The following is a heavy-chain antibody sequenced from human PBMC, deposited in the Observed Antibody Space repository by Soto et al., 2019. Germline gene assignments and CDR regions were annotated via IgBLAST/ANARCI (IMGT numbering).Heavy chain of an antibody. CDR3: ARRNGYSRVKSWFDP. CDR1: GGSISSSSYY. CDR2: IYYSGST. D-gene: IGHD6-19*01. J-gene: IGHJ5*02. V-gene: IGHV4-39*01. Sequence: QLQLQESGPGLVKPSETLSLTCTVSGGSISSSSYYWGWIRQPPGKGLEWIGSIYYSGSTYYNPSLKTRVTISVDPYKNQFSLKLSSVTAADTAVYYCARRNGYSRVKSWFDPWGQGTLVTVSS.